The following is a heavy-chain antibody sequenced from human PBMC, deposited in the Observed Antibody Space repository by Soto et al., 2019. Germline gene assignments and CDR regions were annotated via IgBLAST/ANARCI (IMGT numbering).Heavy chain of an antibody. D-gene: IGHD3-10*01. CDR2: ISYDGSNK. Sequence: GGSLRLSCAASGFTFSSYGMHWVRQAPGKGLEWVAVISYDGSNKYYADSVKGRFTISRDNSKNTLYLQMNSLRAEDTAVYYCAKDMVGNYYYYYMDVWGKGTTVTVSS. CDR1: GFTFSSYG. J-gene: IGHJ6*03. CDR3: AKDMVGNYYYYYMDV. V-gene: IGHV3-30*18.